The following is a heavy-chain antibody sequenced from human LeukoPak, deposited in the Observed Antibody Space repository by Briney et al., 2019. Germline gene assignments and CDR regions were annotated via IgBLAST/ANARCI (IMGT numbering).Heavy chain of an antibody. Sequence: SETLSLTCAVYGGSFSGYYWSWIRQPPGKGLEWIGEINHSGSTNYNPSLKSRVTISGDTSKNQFSLKLTSVTAADTAVYYCARGRRAFDFWGQGTTVTVSS. CDR2: INHSGST. CDR1: GGSFSGYY. CDR3: ARGRRAFDF. J-gene: IGHJ3*01. V-gene: IGHV4-34*01.